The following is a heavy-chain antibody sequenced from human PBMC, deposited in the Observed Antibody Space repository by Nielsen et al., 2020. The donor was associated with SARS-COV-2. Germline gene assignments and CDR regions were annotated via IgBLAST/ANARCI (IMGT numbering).Heavy chain of an antibody. CDR3: ARDREPGYNAVDY. J-gene: IGHJ4*02. V-gene: IGHV3-23*01. D-gene: IGHD1-14*01. CDR2: ISGSGRST. Sequence: GGSLRLSCAASGFTFSSYAMSWVRQAPGKGLEWVSAISGSGRSTFFQDSMKGRFTISRDNAKNSLYLRMNSLRAEDTAIYYCARDREPGYNAVDYWGQGTLVTVSS. CDR1: GFTFSSYA.